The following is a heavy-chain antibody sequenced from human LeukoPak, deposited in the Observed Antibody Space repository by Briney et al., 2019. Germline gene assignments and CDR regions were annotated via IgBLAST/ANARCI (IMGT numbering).Heavy chain of an antibody. CDR3: ARAPPYSGSYRFDY. CDR1: GYTFTGYY. J-gene: IGHJ4*02. CDR2: INPNSGGT. D-gene: IGHD1-26*01. V-gene: IGHV1-2*02. Sequence: GASVKVSCKASGYTFTGYYMHWVRQAPGQGLEWMGWINPNSGGTNYAQKFQGRVTMTRDTSISTAYMELSRLRSDDTAVYYCARAPPYSGSYRFDYWGQGTLVTVSS.